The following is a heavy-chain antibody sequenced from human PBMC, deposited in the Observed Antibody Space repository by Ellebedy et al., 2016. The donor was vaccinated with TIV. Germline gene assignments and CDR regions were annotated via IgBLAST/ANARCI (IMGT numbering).Heavy chain of an antibody. CDR1: GGSFSGYY. CDR2: INHSGST. V-gene: IGHV4-34*01. J-gene: IGHJ6*03. D-gene: IGHD4-11*01. Sequence: SETLSLXXAVYGGSFSGYYWSWIRQPPGKGLEWIGEINHSGSTNYNPSLKSRVTISVDTSKNQFSLKLSSVTAADTAVYYCARAGMYSNYVRHYYYMDVWGKGTTVTVSS. CDR3: ARAGMYSNYVRHYYYMDV.